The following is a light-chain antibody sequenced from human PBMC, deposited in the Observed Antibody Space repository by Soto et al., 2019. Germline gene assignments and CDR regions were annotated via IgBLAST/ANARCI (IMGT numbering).Light chain of an antibody. CDR3: SSYAASHDFYVV. V-gene: IGLV2-8*01. Sequence: QSALTQPPSASGSPGQSGTISCTGTSSDVGGYNYVSWYQQYPGRAPKLMIYEVTKRPSGVPDRFSGSKSGNTASLTVSGLQAEDEADYYCSSYAASHDFYVVFGGGTQLTVL. CDR2: EVT. CDR1: SSDVGGYNY. J-gene: IGLJ3*02.